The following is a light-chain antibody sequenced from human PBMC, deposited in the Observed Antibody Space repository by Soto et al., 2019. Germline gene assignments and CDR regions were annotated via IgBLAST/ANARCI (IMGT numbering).Light chain of an antibody. J-gene: IGLJ2*01. CDR1: SSNIGSNY. CDR2: RNN. Sequence: QSVLTQRPSASGTPGQRVTISCSGSSSNIGSNYVYWYQQLPGTAPKLLIYRNNQRPSGVPDRFSGSKSGTSASLAISGLRSEDEADYYCAAWDDSLSVVFGGGTKLTVL. V-gene: IGLV1-47*01. CDR3: AAWDDSLSVV.